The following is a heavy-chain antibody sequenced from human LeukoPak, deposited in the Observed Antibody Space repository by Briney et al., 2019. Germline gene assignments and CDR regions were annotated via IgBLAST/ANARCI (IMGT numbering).Heavy chain of an antibody. J-gene: IGHJ4*02. CDR2: ISGGGGST. CDR3: AKDRRGCSSTSCYYRFDY. Sequence: PGGSLRLSCAASGFTCSSYAMSWVRQAPGKGLEWVSAISGGGGSTYYADSVKGRFTSSRDKSKNTLYLQMNSLRAEDTAVYYCAKDRRGCSSTSCYYRFDYWGQGTLVTVSS. V-gene: IGHV3-23*01. D-gene: IGHD2-2*01. CDR1: GFTCSSYA.